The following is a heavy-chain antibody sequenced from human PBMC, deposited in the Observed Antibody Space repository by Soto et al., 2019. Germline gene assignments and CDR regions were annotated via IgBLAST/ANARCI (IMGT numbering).Heavy chain of an antibody. D-gene: IGHD5-18*01. J-gene: IGHJ3*02. V-gene: IGHV4-30-2*01. CDR1: GGSISSGGFS. CDR3: ARAKRQPSFFTAMVNGAFDI. Sequence: PSETLSLTCAFSGGSISSGGFSWSWIRQPPGKGLEWIGYIYHSGSTYYNPSLKSRVTISVDRSKNQFSLKLSSVTAADTAVYYCARAKRQPSFFTAMVNGAFDIWGQGTMVTVSS. CDR2: IYHSGST.